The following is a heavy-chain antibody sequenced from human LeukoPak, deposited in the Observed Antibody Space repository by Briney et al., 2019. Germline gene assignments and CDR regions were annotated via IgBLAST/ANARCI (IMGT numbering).Heavy chain of an antibody. CDR1: GYTFTSYG. V-gene: IGHV1-8*01. CDR3: ARGGDNTWTQRGHFQH. J-gene: IGHJ1*01. CDR2: MSPNSGNT. D-gene: IGHD1-1*01. Sequence: GASVKVSCKASGYTFTSYGINWVRQATGQGLEWMGWMSPNSGNTGYAQKFQGRVTMTRNTSISTAYMELSSLRSEDTAVYYCARGGDNTWTQRGHFQHWGQGTLVTVSS.